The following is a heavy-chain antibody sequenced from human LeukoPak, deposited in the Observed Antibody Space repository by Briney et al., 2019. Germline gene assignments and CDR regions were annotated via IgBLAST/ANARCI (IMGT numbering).Heavy chain of an antibody. CDR3: STDRYYYDSSPRY. V-gene: IGHV3-15*07. CDR2: IKSKTDGGTT. Sequence: GGSLRLSCAASGFTFAHAWMSWVRQPPGKGLEWVGRIKSKTDGGTTDYAAPVKGRITISRDDSKNTLYLQMNSLTTEDTAVFFCSTDRYYYDSSPRYWGQGTLVTVSS. J-gene: IGHJ4*02. CDR1: GFTFAHAW. D-gene: IGHD3-22*01.